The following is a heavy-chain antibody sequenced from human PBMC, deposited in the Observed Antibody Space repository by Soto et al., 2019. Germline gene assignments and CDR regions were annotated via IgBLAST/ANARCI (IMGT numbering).Heavy chain of an antibody. CDR3: ADYYASGSRTRDP. Sequence: EVQLLESGGGLVRPGGSLRLSCAASGFSVSDVWLNWVRQIPGKGLEWVGRIKSKTDGWTTDYAAPVKGRFIISRADSKNTLYLQMNSLKTEDTAVYYCADYYASGSRTRDPWGPGTLVTVSS. CDR2: IKSKTDGWTT. CDR1: GFSVSDVW. V-gene: IGHV3-15*07. D-gene: IGHD3-10*01. J-gene: IGHJ5*02.